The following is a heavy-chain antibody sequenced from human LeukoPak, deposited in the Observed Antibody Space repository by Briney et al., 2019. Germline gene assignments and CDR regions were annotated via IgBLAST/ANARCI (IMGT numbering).Heavy chain of an antibody. CDR2: IYYSGST. V-gene: IGHV4-39*01. CDR1: GASISSSSYY. Sequence: PSETLSLTCTVSGASISSSSYYWGWIRQPPGKGLEWIGSIYYSGSTYHNPSLKSRVTISVDTSKNQCSLKLSSVTAADTAVYYCARHGLIAAAVYYFDYWGQGTLVTVSS. CDR3: ARHGLIAAAVYYFDY. J-gene: IGHJ4*02. D-gene: IGHD6-13*01.